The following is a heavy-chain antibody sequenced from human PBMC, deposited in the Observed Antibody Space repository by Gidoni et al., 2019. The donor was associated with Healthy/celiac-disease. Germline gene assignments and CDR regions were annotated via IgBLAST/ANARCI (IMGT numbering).Heavy chain of an antibody. V-gene: IGHV3-23*01. D-gene: IGHD5-12*01. CDR2: ISGSGGST. CDR3: AQDRSLATSYFDY. CDR1: GFTFRSYA. Sequence: GSLRLSCAASGFTFRSYAMSWVRQAPGKGREWVSAISGSGGSTYYADSVKGRFTISRDNSKNTLYLQMNSLRAEDTALYYCAQDRSLATSYFDYLGQGTLVTVSS. J-gene: IGHJ4*02.